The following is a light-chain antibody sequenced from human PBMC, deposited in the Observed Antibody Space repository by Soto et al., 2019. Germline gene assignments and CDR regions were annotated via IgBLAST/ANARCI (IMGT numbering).Light chain of an antibody. CDR2: GAS. J-gene: IGKJ1*01. CDR1: QSASSRY. CDR3: QQYGNSRWT. V-gene: IGKV3-20*01. Sequence: EIVLTQSPGTLPLSPGDRATLSCRASQSASSRYLAWYQQKPGQAPRLLISGASTRATGIPDRFSGSGSGTDFTLTISRLEPEDFAVYYCQQYGNSRWTFGQGTKVEIK.